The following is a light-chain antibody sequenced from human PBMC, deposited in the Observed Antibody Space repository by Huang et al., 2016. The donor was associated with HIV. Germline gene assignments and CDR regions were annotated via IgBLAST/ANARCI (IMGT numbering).Light chain of an antibody. J-gene: IGKJ1*01. CDR2: QAS. CDR3: QQYDSYSRWT. V-gene: IGKV1-5*03. CDR1: QSISSW. Sequence: DIQMTQSPSTLSASVGDRVSITCRASQSISSWLAWYQQKPGKAPKLLIYQASSLQNGVPSRFSGSGSGTEFTLTISSLQPEDFATYYCQQYDSYSRWTFGQGTKVEVK.